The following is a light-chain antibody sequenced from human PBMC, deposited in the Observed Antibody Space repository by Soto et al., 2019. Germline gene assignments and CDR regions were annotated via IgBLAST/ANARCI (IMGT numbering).Light chain of an antibody. Sequence: EIVLTQSPATLSLSPGEIATLSCRASQSVSSYLAWYQQKPGQAPRLLIYDASNRATGIPARFSGSGSGTDFTLTISRLEPEDFAVYYCQQGWTFGQGTQVEIK. J-gene: IGKJ1*01. V-gene: IGKV3-11*01. CDR2: DAS. CDR1: QSVSSY. CDR3: QQGWT.